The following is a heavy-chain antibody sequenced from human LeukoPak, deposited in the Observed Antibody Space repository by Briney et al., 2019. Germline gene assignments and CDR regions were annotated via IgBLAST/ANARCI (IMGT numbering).Heavy chain of an antibody. CDR2: INPSGGST. J-gene: IGHJ4*02. CDR1: GYTFTSYY. Sequence: ASVKVSCKASGYTFTSYYMHWVRQAPGQGLEWMGIINPSGGSTSYAQKFQARVTMTRDTSTSTVYMELSSLRSEDTAVYYCASEFLTNNYYDSSGYRDYWGQGTQVTVSS. CDR3: ASEFLTNNYYDSSGYRDY. V-gene: IGHV1-46*01. D-gene: IGHD3-22*01.